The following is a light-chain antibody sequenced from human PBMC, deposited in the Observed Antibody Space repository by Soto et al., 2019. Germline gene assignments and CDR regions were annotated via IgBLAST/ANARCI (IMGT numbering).Light chain of an antibody. Sequence: QSVLTQPASVSGSPGQSITISCTGTSSDVGGYNYVSWYQHHPGKAPKLMIHEVSDRPSGISNRFSGSKSGNTASLTISGLQAEYDADYYCSSYRSDTTYVFGTGTKVTGL. CDR1: SSDVGGYNY. CDR3: SSYRSDTTYV. CDR2: EVS. V-gene: IGLV2-14*01. J-gene: IGLJ1*01.